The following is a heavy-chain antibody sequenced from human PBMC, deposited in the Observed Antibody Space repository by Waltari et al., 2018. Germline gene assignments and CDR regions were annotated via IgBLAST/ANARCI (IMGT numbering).Heavy chain of an antibody. Sequence: QVQLVESGGGVVQPGGSLRLSCAASGFTFSSYGMHWVRQAPGKGLEWVAFIRYDGSNKYYADSVKGRFTISRDNSKNTLYLQMNSLRAEDTAVYYCARQPPELELRKDDAFDIWGQGTMVTVSS. D-gene: IGHD1-7*01. J-gene: IGHJ3*02. V-gene: IGHV3-30*02. CDR1: GFTFSSYG. CDR3: ARQPPELELRKDDAFDI. CDR2: IRYDGSNK.